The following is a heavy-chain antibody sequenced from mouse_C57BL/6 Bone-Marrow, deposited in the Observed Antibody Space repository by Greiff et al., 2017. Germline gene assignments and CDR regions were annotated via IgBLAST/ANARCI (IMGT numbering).Heavy chain of an antibody. V-gene: IGHV1-54*01. D-gene: IGHD3-2*02. J-gene: IGHJ3*01. CDR1: GYAFTNYL. CDR2: INPGSGGT. CDR3: ASLSQAEFAY. Sequence: VQLQQSGAELVRPGTSVKVSCKASGYAFTNYLIEWVKQRPGQGLEWIGVINPGSGGTNYNEKFKGKATLTADKSSSTAYMQLSSLTSEDSAVYFCASLSQAEFAYWGPGTLVTVSA.